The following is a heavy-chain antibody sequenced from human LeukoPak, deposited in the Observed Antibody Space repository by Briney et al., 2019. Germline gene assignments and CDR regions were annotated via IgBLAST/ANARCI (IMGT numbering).Heavy chain of an antibody. CDR2: IRYDGSNK. V-gene: IGHV3-30*02. CDR3: AKDSGYSGYNSGFDY. D-gene: IGHD5-12*01. J-gene: IGHJ4*02. Sequence: GGSLRLSCVASGFTFSSYGMHWVRQAPGKGLEWVAFIRYDGSNKYYADSVKGRFTISRDNSKNTLYLQMNSLRAEDTAVYYCAKDSGYSGYNSGFDYWGQGTLVTVSS. CDR1: GFTFSSYG.